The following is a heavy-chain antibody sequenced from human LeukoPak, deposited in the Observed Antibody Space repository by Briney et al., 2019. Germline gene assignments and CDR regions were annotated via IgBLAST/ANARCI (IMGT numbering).Heavy chain of an antibody. Sequence: PGGSLRLSCVGSGFTFDTYGMSWVRQAPGQGLEWVSGIGAKGLGTSYAASVEGRFTISRDNSKKTLSLHMDSLRAEDTAIYYCAKDFNIVDAFDMWGLGSTVIVSS. CDR1: GFTFDTYG. D-gene: IGHD1-26*01. CDR2: IGAKGLGT. CDR3: AKDFNIVDAFDM. J-gene: IGHJ3*02. V-gene: IGHV3-23*01.